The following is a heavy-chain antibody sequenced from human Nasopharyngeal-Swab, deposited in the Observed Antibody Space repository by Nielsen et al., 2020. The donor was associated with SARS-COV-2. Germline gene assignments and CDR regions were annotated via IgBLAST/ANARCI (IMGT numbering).Heavy chain of an antibody. D-gene: IGHD3-3*01. J-gene: IGHJ5*02. V-gene: IGHV4-39*07. CDR2: MYYSGST. CDR3: ARSYDFWGGYHYNWFDP. CDR1: GGSISSGSYF. Sequence: SETLSLTCTVSGGSISSGSYFWGWIRQPPGKGLEWIGSMYYSGSTYYNPSLKSRVTISVDTSKNQFSLKLSSVTAADTAVYYCARSYDFWGGYHYNWFDPWGQGTLVTVSS.